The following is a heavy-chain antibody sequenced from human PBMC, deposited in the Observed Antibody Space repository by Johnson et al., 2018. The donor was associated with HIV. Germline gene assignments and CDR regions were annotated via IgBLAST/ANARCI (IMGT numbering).Heavy chain of an antibody. V-gene: IGHV3-11*04. CDR2: ISSSGTTI. D-gene: IGHD3-10*01. Sequence: QVQLVESGGGLVKPGGSLRLYCAASGFTFSDYYMSWIRQAPGKGLEWVSYISSSGTTIYYADSVKGRFTISRENAKNSLYLQMNSLRAGDTAVYYCARTLGFGTEDAFDIWGQGTMVTVSS. CDR3: ARTLGFGTEDAFDI. J-gene: IGHJ3*02. CDR1: GFTFSDYY.